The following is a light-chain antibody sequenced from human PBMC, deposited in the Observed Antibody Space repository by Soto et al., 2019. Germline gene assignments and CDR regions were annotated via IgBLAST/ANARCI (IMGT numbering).Light chain of an antibody. J-gene: IGKJ1*01. CDR2: DAS. CDR1: QSIGVR. CDR3: HQYNSYTWT. Sequence: VLKQSPATLSLKQGERATLSCRASQSIGVRLGWYQQKAGQAPRLLIFDASNRATGVPAGFSGSGSGTEFTLTISGLQPDDFATYYCHQYNSYTWTFGQ. V-gene: IGKV3-11*01.